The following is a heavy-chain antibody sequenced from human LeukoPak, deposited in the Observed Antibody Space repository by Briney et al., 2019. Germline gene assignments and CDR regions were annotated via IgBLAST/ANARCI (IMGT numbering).Heavy chain of an antibody. J-gene: IGHJ4*02. CDR2: ISSSGRTI. CDR3: ARRSTWYDFDY. V-gene: IGHV3-48*03. CDR1: GFTFSSYE. Sequence: PGGSLRLSCAASGFTFSSYEMNWVRQAPGKGLQWVSFISSSGRTIYYADSVKGRFTIFRDNAKNSLYLQMNSLRADDTAVYYCARRSTWYDFDYWGQGTLVTVSS. D-gene: IGHD6-13*01.